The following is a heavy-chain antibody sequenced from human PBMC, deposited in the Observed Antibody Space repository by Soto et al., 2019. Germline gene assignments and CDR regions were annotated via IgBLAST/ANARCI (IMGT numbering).Heavy chain of an antibody. CDR3: AGGASFDY. V-gene: IGHV1-3*01. D-gene: IGHD1-26*01. CDR2: ITAGNGNT. Sequence: QVQLVQSGAEVKKPGASVKVSCKASGYTFTSYAMHWVRQAPGQRLEWMGWITAGNGNTKYSQKFQGRVTITRDTSASTAYMELSSLRSEDTAVYYCAGGASFDYWGQGTLVTVSS. CDR1: GYTFTSYA. J-gene: IGHJ4*02.